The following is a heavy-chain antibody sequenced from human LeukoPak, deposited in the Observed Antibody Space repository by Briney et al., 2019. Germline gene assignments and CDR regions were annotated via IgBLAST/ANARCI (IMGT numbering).Heavy chain of an antibody. V-gene: IGHV4-4*02. D-gene: IGHD2-2*01. J-gene: IGHJ4*02. CDR2: IYYGGST. CDR3: ARGSRYCSSTSCYADFDY. Sequence: SETLSLTCAVSGGSTSSSNWWSWVRQPPGKGLEWLGEIYYGGSTNYNTSLKSRVTISVDKSKNQISLNLNSVTAADTAVYYCARGSRYCSSTSCYADFDYWGQGTLVTVSS. CDR1: GGSTSSSNW.